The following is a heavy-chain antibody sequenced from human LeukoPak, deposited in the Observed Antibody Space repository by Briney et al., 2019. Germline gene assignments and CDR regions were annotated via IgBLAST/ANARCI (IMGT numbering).Heavy chain of an antibody. Sequence: ASVKVSCKASGYTFTGYYMHWVRQAPGQGLEWMGWINPNSGGTNYAQKFQGRVTMTRDTSISTAYMEPSRLRSDDTAVYYCARGGRYSSSWWMRNWFDPWGQGTLVTVSS. V-gene: IGHV1-2*02. J-gene: IGHJ5*02. D-gene: IGHD6-13*01. CDR3: ARGGRYSSSWWMRNWFDP. CDR1: GYTFTGYY. CDR2: INPNSGGT.